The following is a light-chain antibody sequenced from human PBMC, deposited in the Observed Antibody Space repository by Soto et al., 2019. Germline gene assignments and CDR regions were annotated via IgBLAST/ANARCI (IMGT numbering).Light chain of an antibody. CDR3: CSYAVSPTFPWI. V-gene: IGLV2-23*03. Sequence: QSALTQPASVSGSPGQSITISCTGTSSDVGSYTLVSWYQQNPGKAPKLIIYEGTKRPSGVSNRFSGSKSGNTASLTISGLQAEDEADYYCCSYAVSPTFPWIFGGGTKVTVL. J-gene: IGLJ3*02. CDR1: SSDVGSYTL. CDR2: EGT.